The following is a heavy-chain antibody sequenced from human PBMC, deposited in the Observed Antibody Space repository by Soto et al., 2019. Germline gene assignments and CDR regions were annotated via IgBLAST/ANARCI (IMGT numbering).Heavy chain of an antibody. D-gene: IGHD1-1*01. CDR1: GGSVRAPDW. J-gene: IGHJ5*01. CDR2: VHISGHS. Sequence: QVHLQESGPGLVAPSGTLSLTCTLSGGSVRAPDWWYWVRQSPDKGLEWIAEVHISGHSNYNPSLGSRVSVSIDSSKNQSYLNLNSVTAAATAIYYCARVRQGCSANNCYFDPWGQGTQVTISS. CDR3: ARVRQGCSANNCYFDP. V-gene: IGHV4-4*02.